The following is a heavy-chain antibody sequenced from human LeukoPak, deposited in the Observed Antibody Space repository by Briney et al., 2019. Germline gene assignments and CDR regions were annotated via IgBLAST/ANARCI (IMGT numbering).Heavy chain of an antibody. V-gene: IGHV3-23*01. D-gene: IGHD3-10*01. J-gene: IGHJ4*02. CDR2: ISGSGGST. CDR1: GFTFSSYA. CDR3: AKDWNYGSGSYYPLDY. Sequence: GGSLRLSCAASGFTFSSYAMSWVRQAPGKGLEWVSAISGSGGSTYYADPVKGRFTISRDNSKNTLYLQMNSLRAEDTAVYYCAKDWNYGSGSYYPLDYWGQGTLVTVSS.